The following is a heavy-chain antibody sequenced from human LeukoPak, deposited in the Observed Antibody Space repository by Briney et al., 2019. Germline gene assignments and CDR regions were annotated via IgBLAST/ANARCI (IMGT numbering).Heavy chain of an antibody. J-gene: IGHJ5*02. CDR3: ARDRANYGSGSYWFDP. V-gene: IGHV4-59*01. Sequence: SETLSLTCTVSGGSISSYYWSWIRQPPGKGLEWIGYIYYSGSTNYNPSLKSRVTISVDTSKNQFSLKLSSVTAADTAVYYCARDRANYGSGSYWFDPWGQGTLVTVSS. D-gene: IGHD3-10*01. CDR1: GGSISSYY. CDR2: IYYSGST.